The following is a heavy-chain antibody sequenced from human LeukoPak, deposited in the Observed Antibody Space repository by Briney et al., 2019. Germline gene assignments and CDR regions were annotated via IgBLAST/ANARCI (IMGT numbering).Heavy chain of an antibody. Sequence: ASVNVSCKPSLYTFTSYVLRWVGQAPPQELEWMGWICGYTGNTNYAQKLQGRDTMTTDTSTSPAYMELRSLRSDDTAVYYCARVLIRSIAVAGAEYFQHWGQGTLVTVSS. D-gene: IGHD6-19*01. CDR2: ICGYTGNT. J-gene: IGHJ1*01. CDR3: ARVLIRSIAVAGAEYFQH. V-gene: IGHV1-18*01. CDR1: LYTFTSYV.